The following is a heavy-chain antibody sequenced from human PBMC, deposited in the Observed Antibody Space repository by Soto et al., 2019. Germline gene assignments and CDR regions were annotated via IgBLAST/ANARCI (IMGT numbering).Heavy chain of an antibody. Sequence: GGSLRLSCAASGFIFSNYAMHWVRQAPGKGLEWVAVVWVNGNNRDYAGSVEGRFSISRDNSRNTVFLQMDSLGVADTAVYFCARDEGASGPFDYWGQGPPVTVSS. CDR2: VWVNGNNR. D-gene: IGHD3-16*01. CDR1: GFIFSNYA. V-gene: IGHV3-33*01. J-gene: IGHJ4*02. CDR3: ARDEGASGPFDY.